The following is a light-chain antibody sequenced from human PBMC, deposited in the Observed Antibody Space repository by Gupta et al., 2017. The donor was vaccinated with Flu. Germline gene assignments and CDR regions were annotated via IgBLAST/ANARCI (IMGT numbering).Light chain of an antibody. CDR1: SSNIGRNT. CDR3: AVWDDSRNVYV. CDR2: DFN. J-gene: IGLJ1*01. Sequence: RVTISCSGSSSNIGRNTVDWYQHLPGTAPKLLMYDFNQRPSGVPDRFSGSKSGTSASLPISGLQSEDEAEYYCAVWDDSRNVYVFGTGTKVTVL. V-gene: IGLV1-44*01.